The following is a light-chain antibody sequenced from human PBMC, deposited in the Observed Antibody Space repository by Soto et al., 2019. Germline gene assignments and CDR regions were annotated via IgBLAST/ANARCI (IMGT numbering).Light chain of an antibody. J-gene: IGKJ1*01. CDR2: DAS. CDR3: QHYSTVWA. CDR1: QSISDR. Sequence: DIQMTQSPSTLSASVGDRVTITCRASQSISDRLAWYRRKPGKAPKLLIFDASSLESGVPSRFSGSGSGTEFTLTISSLQPDDFATYYCQHYSTVWAFGQGTKVEI. V-gene: IGKV1-5*01.